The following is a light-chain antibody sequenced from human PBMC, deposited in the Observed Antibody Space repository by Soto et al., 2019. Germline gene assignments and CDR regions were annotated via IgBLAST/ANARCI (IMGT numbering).Light chain of an antibody. CDR3: SSKTSSRTPFV. J-gene: IGLJ1*01. Sequence: QSVLTQPASVSGSPGQSITISSTGTSSDVGGYNYVSWYQQHPGKAPKLMIYEVSNRPSGVSNRFSGSKSGNTASLTISGLQAEDEADYYCSSKTSSRTPFVFGTGTKVTVL. CDR1: SSDVGGYNY. CDR2: EVS. V-gene: IGLV2-14*01.